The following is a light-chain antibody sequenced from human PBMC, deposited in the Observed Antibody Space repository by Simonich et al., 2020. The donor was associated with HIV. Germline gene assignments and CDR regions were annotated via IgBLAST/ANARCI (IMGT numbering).Light chain of an antibody. CDR1: SGSIASNY. V-gene: IGLV6-57*01. CDR3: QSYDSGNHVI. J-gene: IGLJ2*01. Sequence: NFMLTQPHSVSESPGKTVTISCTRSSGSIASNYVQWYQQRPGSSPTTVISEDNQRPSGVPDRCSGSIDSSSNSASLTISSLKTEDEADYHCQSYDSGNHVIFGGGTKLTVL. CDR2: EDN.